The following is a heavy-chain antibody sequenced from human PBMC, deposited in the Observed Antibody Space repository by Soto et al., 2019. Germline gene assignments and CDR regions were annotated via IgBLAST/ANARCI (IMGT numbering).Heavy chain of an antibody. CDR3: ARDPGSGYDRGDY. CDR2: IIALFVTP. CDR1: GDTFTNHV. V-gene: IGHV1-69*12. D-gene: IGHD5-12*01. J-gene: IGHJ4*02. Sequence: QVQFVQSGDAVKKPGSSVKVSCKASGDTFTNHVFNWVRQAPGQGLEWMGGIIALFVTPNYSRRIQGRVTITADESTATSYMELSSLRSDDTAVYYCARDPGSGYDRGDYWGQGTLATVSS.